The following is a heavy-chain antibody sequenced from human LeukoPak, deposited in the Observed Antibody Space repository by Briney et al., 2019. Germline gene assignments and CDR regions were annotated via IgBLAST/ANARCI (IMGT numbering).Heavy chain of an antibody. Sequence: SETLSLTCTVSGGSISSYYWSWIRQPPGKGLEWIGYIYYSGSTYYNPSLKSRVTISVDTSKNQFSLKLSSVTAADTAVYYCARERRGYSGYDNYYYYYMDVWGKGTTVTVSS. CDR1: GGSISSYY. J-gene: IGHJ6*03. V-gene: IGHV4-59*12. CDR3: ARERRGYSGYDNYYYYYMDV. CDR2: IYYSGST. D-gene: IGHD5-12*01.